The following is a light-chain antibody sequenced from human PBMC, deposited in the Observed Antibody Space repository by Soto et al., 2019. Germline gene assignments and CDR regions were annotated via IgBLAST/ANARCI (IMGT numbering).Light chain of an antibody. Sequence: DIQMTQSPSALSASVGDRVTITCRASQSIKTWLAWYQRKPGRAPNLLIYDASSLQSGVPSRFSGSGSGTEFTLTISILQPDDSATYYCQQYESYSWTFGQGTKVEIK. J-gene: IGKJ1*01. CDR2: DAS. CDR1: QSIKTW. CDR3: QQYESYSWT. V-gene: IGKV1-5*01.